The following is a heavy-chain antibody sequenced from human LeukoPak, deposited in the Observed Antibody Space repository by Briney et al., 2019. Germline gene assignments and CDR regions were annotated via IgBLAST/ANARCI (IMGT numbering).Heavy chain of an antibody. CDR1: GYTFTGYY. Sequence: GASVKVSCKASGYTFTGYYMHWVRQAPGQGLEWMGWINPNSGNTGYAQKFQGRVTMTRNTSISTAYMELSSLRSEDTAVYYCARGRNSGRVRGSTNWFDPWGQGTLVTVSS. CDR2: INPNSGNT. CDR3: ARGRNSGRVRGSTNWFDP. D-gene: IGHD5-12*01. V-gene: IGHV1-8*02. J-gene: IGHJ5*02.